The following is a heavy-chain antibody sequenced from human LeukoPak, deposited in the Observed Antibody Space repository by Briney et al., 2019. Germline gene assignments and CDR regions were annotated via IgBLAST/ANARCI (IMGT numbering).Heavy chain of an antibody. CDR2: ISYDGSNK. J-gene: IGHJ5*02. CDR3: ARGDCSSTSCYDKPFGNWFDP. D-gene: IGHD2-2*01. Sequence: GGSLRLSCAASGFTFSSYAMHWVRQAPGKGLEWVAVISYDGSNKYYADSVKGRFTISRDNSKNTLYLQMNSLRAEDTDVYYCARGDCSSTSCYDKPFGNWFDPWGQGTLVTVSS. CDR1: GFTFSSYA. V-gene: IGHV3-30-3*01.